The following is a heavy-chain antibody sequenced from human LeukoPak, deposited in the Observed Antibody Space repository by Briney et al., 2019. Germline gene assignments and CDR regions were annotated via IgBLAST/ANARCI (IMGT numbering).Heavy chain of an antibody. CDR2: INPNSGGT. CDR3: ARDKLGPGVVVPAAEDKYFQH. D-gene: IGHD2-2*01. CDR1: GYTFTGYY. J-gene: IGHJ1*01. V-gene: IGHV1-2*02. Sequence: ASVKVSCKASGYTFTGYYMHWVRQAPGQGLEWMGWINPNSGGTNYAQKFQGRVTMTRDTSISTAYMELSRLRSDDTAVYYCARDKLGPGVVVPAAEDKYFQHWGQGTLVTVSS.